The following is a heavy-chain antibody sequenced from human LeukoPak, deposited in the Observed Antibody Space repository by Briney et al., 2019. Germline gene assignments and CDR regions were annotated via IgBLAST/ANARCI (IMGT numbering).Heavy chain of an antibody. J-gene: IGHJ4*02. CDR2: INSDGSWT. D-gene: IGHD3-22*01. V-gene: IGHV3-74*01. CDR3: AREGSYDSSGYLYY. CDR1: GNYW. Sequence: GGSLRLSCAASGNYWMHWVRQVPGKGLVWVSHINSDGSWTSYADSVKGRFTISRDNSKNTLYLQMNSLRAEDTAVYYCAREGSYDSSGYLYYWGQGTLVTVSS.